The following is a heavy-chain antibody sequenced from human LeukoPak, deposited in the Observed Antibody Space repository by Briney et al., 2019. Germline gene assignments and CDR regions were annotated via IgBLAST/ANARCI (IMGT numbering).Heavy chain of an antibody. CDR3: ARDSVYATNWYDP. D-gene: IGHD2-8*01. Sequence: SETLPLTCTVSGGSISSSNWNWIRQAPGKGLEWIGYITFSGGTNYNPSLGSRVTISLDMSKNQFSLKLTSVTAADTAIYYCARDSVYATNWYDPWGQGTLVTVSS. CDR2: ITFSGGT. V-gene: IGHV4-59*01. CDR1: GGSISSSN. J-gene: IGHJ5*02.